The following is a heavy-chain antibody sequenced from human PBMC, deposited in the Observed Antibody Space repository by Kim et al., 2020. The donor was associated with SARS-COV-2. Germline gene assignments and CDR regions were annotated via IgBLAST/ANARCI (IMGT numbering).Heavy chain of an antibody. Sequence: SETLSLTCTVSGGSISSSSYYWGWIRQPPGKGLEWIGSIYYSGSTYYNPSLKSRVTISVDTSKNQFSLKLSSVTAADTAVYYCASPAPIDGTGYGMDVWGQGTTVTVSS. CDR2: IYYSGST. D-gene: IGHD6-13*01. CDR1: GGSISSSSYY. CDR3: ASPAPIDGTGYGMDV. J-gene: IGHJ6*02. V-gene: IGHV4-39*01.